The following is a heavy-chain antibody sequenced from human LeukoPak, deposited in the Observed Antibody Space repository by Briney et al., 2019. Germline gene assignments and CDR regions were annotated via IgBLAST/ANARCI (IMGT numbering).Heavy chain of an antibody. Sequence: GGSLRLSCAASGFTVSSNYMSWVRQAPGKGLEWVSIIYSGGSTFYADSVKGRFTISRDNSKNTLYLQMNSLRAEDTAVYYCAKEKVVTMIVARYYFDYWGQGTLVTVSS. CDR3: AKEKVVTMIVARYYFDY. D-gene: IGHD3-22*01. J-gene: IGHJ4*02. CDR1: GFTVSSNY. CDR2: IYSGGST. V-gene: IGHV3-53*01.